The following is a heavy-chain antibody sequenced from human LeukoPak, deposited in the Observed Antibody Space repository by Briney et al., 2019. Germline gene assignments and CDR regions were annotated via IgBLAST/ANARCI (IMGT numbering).Heavy chain of an antibody. Sequence: SETLSLTCTVSGGSISSYYWSWIRQPPGKGLEWIGYIYYSGSTNYNPSLKSRVTISVDTSKNQFSLKLSSVTAADTAVYYCARDSPLDGYSSGYYRISFDYWGQGTLVTVSS. CDR2: IYYSGST. CDR1: GGSISSYY. CDR3: ARDSPLDGYSSGYYRISFDY. D-gene: IGHD3-22*01. J-gene: IGHJ4*02. V-gene: IGHV4-59*12.